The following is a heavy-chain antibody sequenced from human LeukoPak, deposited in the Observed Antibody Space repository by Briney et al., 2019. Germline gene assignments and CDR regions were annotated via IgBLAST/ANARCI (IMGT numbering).Heavy chain of an antibody. J-gene: IGHJ4*02. CDR1: GYTFTSYV. CDR3: ARAVSGVRGVIIIPPLDY. Sequence: GASVKVSCKASGYTFTSYVISWGRQAPGQGLEWMGWISAYNGNTNYAQKLQGRVTMTTDTSTSTAYMELRSLRSDDTAVYYCARAVSGVRGVIIIPPLDYWGQGTLVTVSS. V-gene: IGHV1-18*01. D-gene: IGHD3-10*01. CDR2: ISAYNGNT.